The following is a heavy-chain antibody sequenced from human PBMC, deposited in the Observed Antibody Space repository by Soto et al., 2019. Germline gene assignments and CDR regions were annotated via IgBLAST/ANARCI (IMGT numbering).Heavy chain of an antibody. Sequence: SSVKVSCKASGGTFSRYAINWVRQAPGQGLEWMGGIIPMFGTTNYAQKFKGRVTITADESTSTVYMELKTLRSEDAAVYYCARASIHGSSWYFWFDPWGQGTLVTGAS. V-gene: IGHV1-69*13. D-gene: IGHD6-13*01. J-gene: IGHJ5*01. CDR2: IIPMFGTT. CDR1: GGTFSRYA. CDR3: ARASIHGSSWYFWFDP.